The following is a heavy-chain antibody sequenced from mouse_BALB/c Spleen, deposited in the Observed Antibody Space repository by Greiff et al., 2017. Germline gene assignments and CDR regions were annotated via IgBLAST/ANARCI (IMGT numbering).Heavy chain of an antibody. CDR3: TRSGYAAWFAY. V-gene: IGHV1S81*02. J-gene: IGHJ3*01. D-gene: IGHD3-2*02. CDR2: INPSNGGT. CDR1: GYTFTSYY. Sequence: QVQLQQPGAELVKPGASVKLSCKASGYTFTSYYMYWVKQRPGQGLEWIGGINPSNGGTNFNEKFKSKATLTVDKSSSTAYMQLSSLTSEDSAVYYCTRSGYAAWFAYWGQGTLVTVSA.